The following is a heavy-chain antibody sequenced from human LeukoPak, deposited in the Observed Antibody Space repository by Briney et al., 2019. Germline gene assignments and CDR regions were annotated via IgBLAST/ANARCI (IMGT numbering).Heavy chain of an antibody. CDR1: GFTFSDYG. D-gene: IGHD2-15*01. J-gene: IGHJ4*02. V-gene: IGHV3-30*03. CDR2: ISYDGSNK. CDR3: AMDIVVVVTATPENYFDY. Sequence: GRSLRLSCAASGFTFSDYGMHWVRQAPGKGLEWVAVISYDGSNKYYADSVKGRFTISRDNSKNTLYLQLNSLRAEDTAVYYCAMDIVVVVTATPENYFDYWGQGTLVTVSS.